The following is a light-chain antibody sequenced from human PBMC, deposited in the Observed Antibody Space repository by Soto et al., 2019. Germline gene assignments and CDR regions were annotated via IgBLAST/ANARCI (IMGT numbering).Light chain of an antibody. CDR1: QGIANF. CDR3: EQFNSFPIT. V-gene: IGKV1-9*01. CDR2: GAS. J-gene: IGKJ3*01. Sequence: IQLTQSPSSLSASVGDRATISCRASQGIANFLAWYQQKPGKAPKLLIYGASTLHSGVPSRFSGSGSGTDFTLTISSLQPEDYATYYCEQFNSFPITFGPGTKVDIK.